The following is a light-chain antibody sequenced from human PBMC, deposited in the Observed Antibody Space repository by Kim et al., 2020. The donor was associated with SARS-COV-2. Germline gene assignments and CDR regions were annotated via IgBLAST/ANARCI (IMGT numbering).Light chain of an antibody. Sequence: ALGQTVRITCQGDSLRTYYATGYQQKPGQAPIVVMYGKNNRPSGIPDRFSGSSSGNTASLTVTGAQAVDEADYYCNSRDNSGDHVVFGGGTQLTVL. J-gene: IGLJ2*01. CDR2: GKN. V-gene: IGLV3-19*01. CDR1: SLRTYY. CDR3: NSRDNSGDHVV.